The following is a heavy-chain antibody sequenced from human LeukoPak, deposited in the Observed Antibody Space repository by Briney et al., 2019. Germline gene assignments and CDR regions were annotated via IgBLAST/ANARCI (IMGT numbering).Heavy chain of an antibody. J-gene: IGHJ4*02. CDR3: ARGCGTMVRGVCNY. D-gene: IGHD3-10*01. V-gene: IGHV3-30*03. Sequence: GGSLRLSCAASGFTFSSYGMHWVRQAPGKGLEWVAVISYDGSNKYYADSVKGRFTISRDNSKNTLFLQMNSLRAEDTAVNYCARGCGTMVRGVCNYWGQGTLVTVSS. CDR1: GFTFSSYG. CDR2: ISYDGSNK.